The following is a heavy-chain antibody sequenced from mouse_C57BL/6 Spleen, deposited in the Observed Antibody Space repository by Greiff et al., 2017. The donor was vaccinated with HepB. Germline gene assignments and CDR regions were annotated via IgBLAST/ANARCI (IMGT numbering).Heavy chain of an antibody. CDR3: ARKAPDYYGSSYGYFDV. Sequence: QVQLQQSGAELMKPGASVKLSCKATGYTFTGYWIEWVKQRPGHGLEWIGEILPGSGSTNYNEKFKGKATFTADTSSNTAYMQLSSLTTEDSAIYYCARKAPDYYGSSYGYFDVWGTGTTVTVSS. V-gene: IGHV1-9*01. CDR1: GYTFTGYW. CDR2: ILPGSGST. J-gene: IGHJ1*03. D-gene: IGHD1-1*01.